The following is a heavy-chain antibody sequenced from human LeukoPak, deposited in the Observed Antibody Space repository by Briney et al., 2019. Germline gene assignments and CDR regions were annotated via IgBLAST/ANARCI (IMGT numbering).Heavy chain of an antibody. D-gene: IGHD1-26*01. V-gene: IGHV4-59*02. Sequence: SETLSLTCTVPGGSVSSYYWNWIRQPPGKGLEWIGNIYYSGGTNYNPSLKTRVSISLDTSKNQFSLKLSSVTAADTAVYYCARDWELGYWGQGTLVTVSS. CDR3: ARDWELGY. CDR2: IYYSGGT. CDR1: GGSVSSYY. J-gene: IGHJ4*02.